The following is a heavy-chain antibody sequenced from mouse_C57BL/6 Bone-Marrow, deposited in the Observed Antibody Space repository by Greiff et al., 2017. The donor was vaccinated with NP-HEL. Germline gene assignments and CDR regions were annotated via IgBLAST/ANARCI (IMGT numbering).Heavy chain of an antibody. CDR1: GYAFSSSW. CDR2: IYPGDGDT. J-gene: IGHJ1*03. Sequence: QVQLKESGPELVKPGASVKISCKASGYAFSSSWMNWVKQRPGKGLEWIGRIYPGDGDTNYNGKFKGKATLTADKSSSTAYMQLSSLTSEDSAVYFCARGGETGWYFDVWGTGTTVTVSS. CDR3: ARGGETGWYFDV. V-gene: IGHV1-82*01. D-gene: IGHD4-1*01.